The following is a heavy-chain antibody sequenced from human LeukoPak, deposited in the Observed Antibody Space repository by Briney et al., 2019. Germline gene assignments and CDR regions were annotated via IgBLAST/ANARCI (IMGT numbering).Heavy chain of an antibody. Sequence: SETLSLTCTVSGGSISSYYWSWIRQPPGKGLEWIGYIYYSGSTNYNPSLKSRVTISVYTSKNQFSLKLSSVTAADTAVYYCARSPFGDFWSGYYSTGGPDYYYGMDVWGQGTTVTVSS. V-gene: IGHV4-59*01. CDR3: ARSPFGDFWSGYYSTGGPDYYYGMDV. CDR1: GGSISSYY. J-gene: IGHJ6*02. CDR2: IYYSGST. D-gene: IGHD3-3*01.